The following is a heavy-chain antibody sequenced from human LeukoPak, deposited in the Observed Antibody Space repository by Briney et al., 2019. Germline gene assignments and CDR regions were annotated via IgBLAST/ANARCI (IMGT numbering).Heavy chain of an antibody. D-gene: IGHD3-22*01. CDR3: AREINSSGYYYSPYFDY. CDR2: INPNSGGT. J-gene: IGHJ4*02. CDR1: GYTFSGYY. V-gene: IGHV1-2*02. Sequence: ASVKVSCKASGYTFSGYYMHWVRQAPGQGLEWMGWINPNSGGTNYAQKFQGRVTMTRDTSISTAYMELSRLRSDDTAVYYCAREINSSGYYYSPYFDYWGQGTLVTVSS.